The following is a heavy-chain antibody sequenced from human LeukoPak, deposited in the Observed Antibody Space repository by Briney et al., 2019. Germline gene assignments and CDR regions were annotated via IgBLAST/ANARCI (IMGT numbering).Heavy chain of an antibody. J-gene: IGHJ4*02. Sequence: SVKVSCKASGYTFTGYYMHWVRQAPGQGLEWMGWINPNSGGTNHAQKFQGRVTMTRDTSISTAYMELSRLRSDDTAVYYCARAATMVRGVIITGYYFDYWGQGTLVTVSS. CDR3: ARAATMVRGVIITGYYFDY. CDR1: GYTFTGYY. D-gene: IGHD3-10*01. V-gene: IGHV1-2*02. CDR2: INPNSGGT.